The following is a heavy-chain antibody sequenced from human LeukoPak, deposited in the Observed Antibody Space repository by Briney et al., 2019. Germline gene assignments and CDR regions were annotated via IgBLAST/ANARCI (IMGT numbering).Heavy chain of an antibody. CDR1: NGSISSSSYY. CDR3: ARGDYYDGGGRNWFDP. CDR2: ISYSGST. Sequence: PSETLSLTCNVSNGSISSSSYYWGWIRQPPGKGLEWIGSISYSGSTYYNPSLKSRVTMSVDTSKNQFSLRLTSVTAADTAVYYCARGDYYDGGGRNWFDPWGQGTLVTVSS. V-gene: IGHV4-39*07. J-gene: IGHJ5*02. D-gene: IGHD3-16*01.